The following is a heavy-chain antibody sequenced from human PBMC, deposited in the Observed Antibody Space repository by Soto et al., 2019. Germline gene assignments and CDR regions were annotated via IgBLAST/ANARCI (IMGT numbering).Heavy chain of an antibody. CDR3: AHAYGGRSRS. D-gene: IGHD1-26*01. CDR1: GFSLPTDRVG. CDR2: IYWDDTK. Sequence: QITLKESGPTLVKPTQSLTLTCTFSGFSLPTDRVGVGWIRQPPGKALEWLAVIYWDDTKTYRPSLKSRLTITKDTSKNQVALTMTDMDPVDTATYDCAHAYGGRSRSWGQGTLVTVSS. V-gene: IGHV2-5*02. J-gene: IGHJ5*02.